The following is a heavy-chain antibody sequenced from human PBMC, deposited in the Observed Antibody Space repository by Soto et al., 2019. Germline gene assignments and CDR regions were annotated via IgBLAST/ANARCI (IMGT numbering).Heavy chain of an antibody. CDR3: ARTDYSGSYHGYYYGMDV. CDR2: VSTTGDYI. CDR1: GFIFSTYS. V-gene: IGHV3-21*01. Sequence: PGGSLRLSCAASGFIFSTYSMNWVRQAPGKGLEWVSSVSTTGDYIYYAGSLRGRFTISRDNAKNSLYLQMDSLKFEDTAVYYCARTDYSGSYHGYYYGMDVWGQGTTVTVYS. J-gene: IGHJ6*02. D-gene: IGHD1-26*01.